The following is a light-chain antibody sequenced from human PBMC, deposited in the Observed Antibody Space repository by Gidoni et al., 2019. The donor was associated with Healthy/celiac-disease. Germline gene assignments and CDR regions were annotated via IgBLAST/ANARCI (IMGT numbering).Light chain of an antibody. Sequence: DIQMTQSPSSLSASVGDRVTITCRASQSISSYLNWYQQKPGKAPKLLIYAASSLQSGVPSKFSDSGSGTDFTLTISSLQPEDFATYYCRQSYSTRLTFGGGTKVEIK. V-gene: IGKV1-39*01. CDR1: QSISSY. CDR3: RQSYSTRLT. CDR2: AAS. J-gene: IGKJ4*01.